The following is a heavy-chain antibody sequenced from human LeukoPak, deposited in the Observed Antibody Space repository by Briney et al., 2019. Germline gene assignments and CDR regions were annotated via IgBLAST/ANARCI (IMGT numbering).Heavy chain of an antibody. CDR1: GFTFASYG. J-gene: IGHJ4*02. Sequence: GGSLRLSCAASGFTFASYGISWVRQAPGKGLEWVSGITPSGGASYYADSVKGRFTISRDNAKNSLYLQMNSLRAEDTAVYCCAKSPVSSCRGSFCYPFDYWAQGNLVPVSS. CDR3: AKSPVSSCRGSFCYPFDY. CDR2: ITPSGGAS. V-gene: IGHV3-23*01. D-gene: IGHD2-15*01.